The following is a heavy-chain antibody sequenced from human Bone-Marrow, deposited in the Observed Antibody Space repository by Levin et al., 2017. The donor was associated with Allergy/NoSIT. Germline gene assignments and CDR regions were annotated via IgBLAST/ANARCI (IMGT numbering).Heavy chain of an antibody. J-gene: IGHJ4*02. CDR1: GGTFSSYA. Sequence: ASVKVSCKASGGTFSSYAISWVRQAPGQGLEWMGGIIPIFGTANYAQKFQGRVTITADESTSTAYMELSSLRSEDTAVYYCARDIHSGSYLPGYYFDYWGQGTLVTVSS. CDR3: ARDIHSGSYLPGYYFDY. V-gene: IGHV1-69*13. CDR2: IIPIFGTA. D-gene: IGHD1-26*01.